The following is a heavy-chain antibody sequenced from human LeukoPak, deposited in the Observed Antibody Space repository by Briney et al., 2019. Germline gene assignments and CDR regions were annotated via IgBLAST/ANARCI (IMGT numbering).Heavy chain of an antibody. CDR1: GYTLTELS. Sequence: ASVKVSCKVSGYTLTELSMHWVRQAPGKGLEWMGIFDPEDGKTISAQKFQGRVTMTEDTSRDIAYMELSSLTSEDTAVYYCARQKGKKWEVLSLRAMYYFDYWGQGTLVTVSS. CDR2: FDPEDGKT. CDR3: ARQKGKKWEVLSLRAMYYFDY. V-gene: IGHV1-24*01. D-gene: IGHD1-26*01. J-gene: IGHJ4*02.